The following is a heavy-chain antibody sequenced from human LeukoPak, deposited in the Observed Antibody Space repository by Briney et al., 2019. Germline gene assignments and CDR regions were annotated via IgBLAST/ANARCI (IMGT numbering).Heavy chain of an antibody. CDR2: IKLDGSEK. CDR3: ARDYSSSGWPIGL. D-gene: IGHD6-19*01. V-gene: IGHV3-7*05. J-gene: IGHJ4*02. Sequence: GGPLRLSCAASGFTFSSYWMTWVRQAPGKGLEWVANIKLDGSEKNYVDSVKGRFTISRDNAKNSLYLQMKSLRAEDTAVYYCARDYSSSGWPIGLWGQGTLVTVSS. CDR1: GFTFSSYW.